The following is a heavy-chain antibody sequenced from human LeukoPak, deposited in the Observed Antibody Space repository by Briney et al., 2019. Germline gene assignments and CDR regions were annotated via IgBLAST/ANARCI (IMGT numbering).Heavy chain of an antibody. D-gene: IGHD5-12*01. CDR3: SRGYDLPYYYYGMDV. Sequence: GGSLRLSCAASGFTFSSYSMNWVRQAPGKGLEWVSSISSSSSYIYYADSVKGRFTISRDNAKNSLYLQMNSLRAEDTAVYYCSRGYDLPYYYYGMDVWGQGTTVTVSS. V-gene: IGHV3-21*01. CDR2: ISSSSSYI. CDR1: GFTFSSYS. J-gene: IGHJ6*02.